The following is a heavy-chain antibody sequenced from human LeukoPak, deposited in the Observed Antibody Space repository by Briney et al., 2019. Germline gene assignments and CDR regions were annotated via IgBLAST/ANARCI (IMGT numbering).Heavy chain of an antibody. D-gene: IGHD2-2*01. CDR2: VSSSDNTI. J-gene: IGHJ4*02. Sequence: GSLRLSCAASGFTFTSYSMNWVRQAPGKGLEWLAYVSSSDNTIFYADSVKGRFTISRDNAKSSLYLQMNSLRVEDTAIYYCARVYRVGRPAARVRAFWGLGYWGQGALVAVSS. V-gene: IGHV3-48*01. CDR3: ARVYRVGRPAARVRAFWGLGY. CDR1: GFTFTSYS.